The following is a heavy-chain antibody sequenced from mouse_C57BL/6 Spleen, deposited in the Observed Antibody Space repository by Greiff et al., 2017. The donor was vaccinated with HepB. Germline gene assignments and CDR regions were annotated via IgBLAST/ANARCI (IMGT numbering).Heavy chain of an antibody. D-gene: IGHD1-1*01. Sequence: QVQLQQPGAELVKSGASVKMSCKASGYTFTSYWITWVKQRPGQGLEWIGDIYPGSGSTNYNEKFKSKATLTVDTSSSTAYMQLSSLTSEDSAVYYCARYYGSSLRAWFAYWGQGTLVTVSA. CDR3: ARYYGSSLRAWFAY. J-gene: IGHJ3*01. V-gene: IGHV1-55*01. CDR1: GYTFTSYW. CDR2: IYPGSGST.